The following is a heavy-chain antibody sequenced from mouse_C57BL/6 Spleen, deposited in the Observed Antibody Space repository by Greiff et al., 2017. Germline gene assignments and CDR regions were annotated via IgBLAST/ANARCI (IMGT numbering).Heavy chain of an antibody. Sequence: QVQLQQSGPELVKPGASVKISCKASGYAFSSSWMNWVKQRPGKGLEWIGRIYPGDGDTNYNGKFKGKATLTADKSSSTAYMQLSRLTSEDSAVYFCARNRLYGSSYFFDYWGQGTTLTVSS. D-gene: IGHD1-1*01. J-gene: IGHJ2*01. V-gene: IGHV1-82*01. CDR3: ARNRLYGSSYFFDY. CDR2: IYPGDGDT. CDR1: GYAFSSSW.